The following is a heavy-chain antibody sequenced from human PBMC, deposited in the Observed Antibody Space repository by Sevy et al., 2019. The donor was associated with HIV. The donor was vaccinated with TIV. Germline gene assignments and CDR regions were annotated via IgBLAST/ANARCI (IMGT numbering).Heavy chain of an antibody. V-gene: IGHV3-23*01. D-gene: IGHD2-8*02. CDR3: AKRRVQSGLSGGGANFGMDV. CDR2: LIGGGSRT. CDR1: GFPFSNYA. J-gene: IGHJ6*02. Sequence: GGSLRLSCAASGFPFSNYAMSWVRQAPGKGLEWVSTLIGGGSRTYYADSVTGRFIISRDNSMNTLYLQMNSLRAEDTAIYYCAKRRVQSGLSGGGANFGMDVCGRGTTVTVSS.